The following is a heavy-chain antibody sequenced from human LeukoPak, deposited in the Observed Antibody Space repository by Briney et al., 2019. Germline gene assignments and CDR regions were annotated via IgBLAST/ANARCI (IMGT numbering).Heavy chain of an antibody. CDR2: INHSGST. D-gene: IGHD5-12*01. J-gene: IGHJ4*02. CDR1: GVSFSGYY. V-gene: IGHV4-34*01. CDR3: ARTRRIYSGYELFDY. Sequence: SQTLSLTCAVYGVSFSGYYWSWIRQPPGKGLEWIGEINHSGSTNYNPSLKSRVTISVDTSKNQFSLKLSSVTAADTAVYYCARTRRIYSGYELFDYWGQGTLVTVSS.